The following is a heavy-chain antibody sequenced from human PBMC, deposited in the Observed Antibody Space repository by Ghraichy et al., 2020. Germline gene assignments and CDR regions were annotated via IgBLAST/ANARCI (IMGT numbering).Heavy chain of an antibody. CDR1: GGSISSGGYY. CDR2: IYYSGST. CDR3: ARATRDGYNYGYWYFDL. Sequence: SETLSLTCTVSGGSISSGGYYWSWIRQHPGKGLEWIGYIYYSGSTYYNPSLKSRVTISVDTSKNQFSLKLSSVTAADTAVYYCARATRDGYNYGYWYFDLWGRGTLVTVSS. V-gene: IGHV4-31*03. J-gene: IGHJ2*01. D-gene: IGHD5-24*01.